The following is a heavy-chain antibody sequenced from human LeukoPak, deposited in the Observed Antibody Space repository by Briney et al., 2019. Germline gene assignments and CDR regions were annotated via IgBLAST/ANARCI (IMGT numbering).Heavy chain of an antibody. V-gene: IGHV3-23*01. Sequence: GASLRLSCAASGFTFSSYAMSWVRQAPGKGLEWVSAISGSGGSTYYADSVKGRFTTSRDNSKNTLYLQMNSLRAEDTAVYYCAKDPSDCSSTSCYTVAFDIWGQGTMVTVPS. D-gene: IGHD2-2*02. CDR3: AKDPSDCSSTSCYTVAFDI. CDR2: ISGSGGST. CDR1: GFTFSSYA. J-gene: IGHJ3*02.